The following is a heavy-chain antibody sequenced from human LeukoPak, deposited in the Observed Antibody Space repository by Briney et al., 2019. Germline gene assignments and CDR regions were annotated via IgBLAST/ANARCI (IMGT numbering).Heavy chain of an antibody. Sequence: GSLRLSCAASGFSFTSFSIHWVRQTPDKGLEWLAVISFDGTTKYYADSVKGRFTISRDNSKNTVFLQMNSLRFEDTALYFCARRWDSSGPIDYWGQGTLVSVSS. V-gene: IGHV3-30*04. J-gene: IGHJ4*01. CDR3: ARRWDSSGPIDY. CDR2: ISFDGTTK. D-gene: IGHD3-22*01. CDR1: GFSFTSFS.